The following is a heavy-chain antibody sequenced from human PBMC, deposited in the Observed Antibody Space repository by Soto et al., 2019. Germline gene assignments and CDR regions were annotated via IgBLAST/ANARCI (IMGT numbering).Heavy chain of an antibody. CDR1: GFTFSNYA. J-gene: IGHJ4*02. D-gene: IGHD3-22*01. CDR3: AKARYYDSTGYLYYFDY. Sequence: EVQLLESGGGLVQPGGSLRLSCAASGFTFSNYAMSWVRQAPGKGLEWVSSITGSGDYTYYADSVKGRFTMSRDNSKNTLYLQMNSRRAEDTAVYYCAKARYYDSTGYLYYFDYWGQGTLVTVSS. CDR2: ITGSGDYT. V-gene: IGHV3-23*01.